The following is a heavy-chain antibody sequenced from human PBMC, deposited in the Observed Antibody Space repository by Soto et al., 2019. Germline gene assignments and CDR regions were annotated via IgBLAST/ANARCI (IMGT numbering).Heavy chain of an antibody. CDR3: ARDRELSARPGGWFGT. CDR2: ITPLYHA. J-gene: IGHJ5*01. D-gene: IGHD6-6*01. V-gene: IGHV1-69*01. CDR1: GATFNNSA. Sequence: QVQLVQSGAELKKPGSSVKVSCKTSGATFNNSAISWLRQAPGQGLEWMGGITPLYHATYAQKFQGRVTISADGSTSTVYMELRSLRSDDTAVYYCARDRELSARPGGWFGTWGRGTLVTVSS.